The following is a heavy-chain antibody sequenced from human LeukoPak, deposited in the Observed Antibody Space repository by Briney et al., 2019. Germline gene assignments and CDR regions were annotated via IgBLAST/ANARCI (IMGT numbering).Heavy chain of an antibody. CDR1: GFTFSSYS. D-gene: IGHD2-15*01. V-gene: IGHV3-21*01. J-gene: IGHJ4*02. CDR2: ISSSSSYI. CDR3: AGHSIGYCSGGSCYSF. Sequence: GGSLRLSCAASGFTFSSYSMNWVRQAPGKGLEWVSSISSSSSYIYYADSVKGRFTISRDNAKNSLYLQMNSLRAEDTAVYYCAGHSIGYCSGGSCYSFWGQGTLVTVSS.